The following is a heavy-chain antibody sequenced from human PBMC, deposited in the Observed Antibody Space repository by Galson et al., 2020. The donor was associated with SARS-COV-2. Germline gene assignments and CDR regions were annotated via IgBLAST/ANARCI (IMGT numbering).Heavy chain of an antibody. CDR1: GFTFSSTW. J-gene: IGHJ4*02. CDR2: IKQDGSEK. CDR3: ARVGSSSWYFDY. Sequence: GGSLRLPCGASGFTFSSTWMSWVRQAPGKGLEWVANIKQDGSEKYYVDSVKGRFTISRDNAKNSLYLQMNSLRAEDTAVYYCARVGSSSWYFDYWGQGTLVTVSS. V-gene: IGHV3-7*03. D-gene: IGHD2-2*01.